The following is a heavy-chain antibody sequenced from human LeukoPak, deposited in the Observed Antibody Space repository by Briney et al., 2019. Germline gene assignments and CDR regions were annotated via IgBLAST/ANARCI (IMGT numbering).Heavy chain of an antibody. J-gene: IGHJ4*02. CDR1: GYTFTDYY. CDR3: ARANFLYRSSSTCLFDY. D-gene: IGHD2-2*01. V-gene: IGHV1-2*02. Sequence: GASVKVSCKASGYTFTDYYMRWVRQAPGQGFEWMGWINPNDGDTNYAQKFQGRVTMTRDTSISTAHMEVSRLRSDDTAVYYCARANFLYRSSSTCLFDYWGQGTLVTVSS. CDR2: INPNDGDT.